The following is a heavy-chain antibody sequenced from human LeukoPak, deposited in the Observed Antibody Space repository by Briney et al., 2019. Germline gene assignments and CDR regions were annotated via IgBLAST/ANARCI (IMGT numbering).Heavy chain of an antibody. Sequence: PSETLSLTCTVSGGSISSSSYYWGWIRQPPGKGLEWIGYIYYSGSTNYNPSLKSRVTISVDTSKNQFSLKLSSVTAADTAVYYCARRPTYCSGGSCYGHPDDAFDIWGQGTMVTVSS. J-gene: IGHJ3*02. CDR3: ARRPTYCSGGSCYGHPDDAFDI. V-gene: IGHV4-61*05. D-gene: IGHD2-15*01. CDR2: IYYSGST. CDR1: GGSISSSSYY.